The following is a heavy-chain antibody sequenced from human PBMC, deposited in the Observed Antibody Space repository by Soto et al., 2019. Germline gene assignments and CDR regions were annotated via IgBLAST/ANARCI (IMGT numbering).Heavy chain of an antibody. CDR3: ARDAVVTPTAFEI. J-gene: IGHJ3*02. CDR2: IIPIFGTA. D-gene: IGHD2-21*02. Sequence: SVKVSCKASGGTFSSYAISWVRQAPGQGLEWMGGIIPIFGTANYAQKFQGRVTITADESTSTAYMELSSLRSEDTAVYYCARDAVVTPTAFEIWGQGTMVTVSS. V-gene: IGHV1-69*13. CDR1: GGTFSSYA.